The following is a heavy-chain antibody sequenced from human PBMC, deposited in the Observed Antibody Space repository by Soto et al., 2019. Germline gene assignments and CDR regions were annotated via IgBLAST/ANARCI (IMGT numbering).Heavy chain of an antibody. D-gene: IGHD3-22*01. CDR1: GGSISSSSYY. CDR3: ARRGSSPTMIAGVVSWFDP. Sequence: QLQLQESGPGLVKPSETLSLTCTVSGGSISSSSYYWGWIRQPPGKGLEWIGSIYYSGSTYYNPSLKSRVTISVDTSKNQFSLKLSSVTAADTAVYYCARRGSSPTMIAGVVSWFDPWGQGTLVTVSS. V-gene: IGHV4-39*01. J-gene: IGHJ5*02. CDR2: IYYSGST.